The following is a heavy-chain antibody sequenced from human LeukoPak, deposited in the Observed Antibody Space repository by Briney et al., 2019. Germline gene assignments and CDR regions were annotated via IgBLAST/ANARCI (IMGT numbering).Heavy chain of an antibody. D-gene: IGHD6-19*01. CDR3: AREIYNSGVAY. V-gene: IGHV3-53*01. CDR1: GFTVSSNY. CDR2: IYGSGDV. Sequence: GGSLRLSCAASGFTVSSNYMSWVRQAPGKGLEWVSVIYGSGDVYYADSMRGRFTISRDNSKNTVYLQINSLRVEDTAVHYCAREIYNSGVAYWGQGTLVIVSS. J-gene: IGHJ4*02.